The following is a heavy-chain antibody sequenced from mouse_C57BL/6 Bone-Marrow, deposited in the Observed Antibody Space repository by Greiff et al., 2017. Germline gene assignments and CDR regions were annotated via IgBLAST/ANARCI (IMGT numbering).Heavy chain of an antibody. D-gene: IGHD4-1*01. CDR3: AREELGRGYYAMDY. V-gene: IGHV5-6*02. CDR1: GFTFSSYG. Sequence: DVMLVESGGDLVKPGGSLKLSCAASGFTFSSYGMSWVRQTPDKRLEWVATISSGGSYTYYPDSVKGRFTISRDNAKNTLYLQMSSLKSEDTAMYYCAREELGRGYYAMDYWGQGTSVTVSS. J-gene: IGHJ4*01. CDR2: ISSGGSYT.